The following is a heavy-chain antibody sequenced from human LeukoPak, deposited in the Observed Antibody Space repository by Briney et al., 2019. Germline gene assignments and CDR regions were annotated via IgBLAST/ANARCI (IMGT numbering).Heavy chain of an antibody. D-gene: IGHD1-14*01. CDR3: ARDIPRGARYLDL. CDR2: IDQDGSEK. CDR1: GFTFSSYW. J-gene: IGHJ5*02. Sequence: GGSLRLSCAASGFTFSSYWMTWVRQAPGKGLEWVANIDQDGSEKNYVDSVKGRFAISRDNGKNSLYLQMNSLRVGDTAVYYCARDIPRGARYLDLWGQGALVTVSS. V-gene: IGHV3-7*01.